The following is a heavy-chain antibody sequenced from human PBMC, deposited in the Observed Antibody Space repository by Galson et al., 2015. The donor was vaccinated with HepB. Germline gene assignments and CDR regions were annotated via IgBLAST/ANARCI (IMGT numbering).Heavy chain of an antibody. CDR1: GGSISSGGYY. CDR3: ARDRTVYSSSWYDYYYYGMDV. Sequence: TLSLTCTVSGGSISSGGYYWSWIRQHPGKGLEWIGYIYYSGSTYYNPSLKSRVTISVDTSKNQFSLKLSSVTAADTAVYYCARDRTVYSSSWYDYYYYGMDVWGQGTTVTVSS. D-gene: IGHD6-13*01. J-gene: IGHJ6*02. V-gene: IGHV4-31*03. CDR2: IYYSGST.